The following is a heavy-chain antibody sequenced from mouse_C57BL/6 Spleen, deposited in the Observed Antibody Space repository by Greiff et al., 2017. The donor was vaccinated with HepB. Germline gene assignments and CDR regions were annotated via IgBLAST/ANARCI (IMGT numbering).Heavy chain of an antibody. D-gene: IGHD1-1*01. CDR1: GFTFSSYG. CDR3: ARRPPITTVVAHWYFDV. V-gene: IGHV5-6*01. J-gene: IGHJ1*03. CDR2: ISSGGSYT. Sequence: EVHLVESGGDLVKPGGSLKLSCAASGFTFSSYGMSWVRQTPDKRLEWVATISSGGSYTYYPDSVKGRFTISRDNAKNTLYLQMSSLKSEDTAMYYCARRPPITTVVAHWYFDVWGTGTTVTVSS.